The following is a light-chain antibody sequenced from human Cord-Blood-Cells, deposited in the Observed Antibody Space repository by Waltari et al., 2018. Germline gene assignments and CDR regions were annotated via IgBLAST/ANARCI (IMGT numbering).Light chain of an antibody. CDR1: SSDVVGYNY. J-gene: IGLJ1*01. CDR3: SSYAGSNNYV. V-gene: IGLV2-8*01. CDR2: EVS. Sequence: QSALTQPPSASGSPGQSVTISCPGPSSDVVGYNYFSWYQQHPGKAPKLMIYEVSKRPSGVPDRFSGSKSGNTASLTVSGLQAEDEADYYCSSYAGSNNYVFGTGTKVTVL.